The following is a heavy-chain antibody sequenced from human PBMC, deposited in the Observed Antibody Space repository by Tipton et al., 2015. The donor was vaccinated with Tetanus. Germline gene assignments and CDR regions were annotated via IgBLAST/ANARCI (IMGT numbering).Heavy chain of an antibody. CDR2: MNPNSGNT. CDR1: GYTFTSYD. J-gene: IGHJ4*02. CDR3: AREVPATAIAWFMDY. V-gene: IGHV1-8*01. D-gene: IGHD2-2*02. Sequence: QSGPEVKKPGASVKVSCKASGYTFTSYDINWVRQATGQGLEWMGWMNPNSGNTGYAQKFQGRVTMTRNTSISTAYMELSSLRSQDTAVYYCAREVPATAIAWFMDYWGQGTLVTVSS.